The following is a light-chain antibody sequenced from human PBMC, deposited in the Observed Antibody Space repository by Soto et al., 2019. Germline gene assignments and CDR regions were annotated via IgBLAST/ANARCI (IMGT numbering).Light chain of an antibody. J-gene: IGKJ1*01. CDR3: HQYNNWPPWT. CDR2: GAS. V-gene: IGKV3-15*01. Sequence: EIVMTQSPATLSVSPGERVTLSCRASQSVSSNLAWYQQKPGQAPRLLIYGASTRVTNIPARFSGSGSGTEFTLTISSLQSEDFAVYYCHQYNNWPPWTFGQGTKVAIK. CDR1: QSVSSN.